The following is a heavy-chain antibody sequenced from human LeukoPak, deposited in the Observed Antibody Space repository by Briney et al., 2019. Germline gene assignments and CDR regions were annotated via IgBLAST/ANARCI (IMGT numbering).Heavy chain of an antibody. CDR3: ARDVRISGSSGTFDY. J-gene: IGHJ4*02. D-gene: IGHD3-10*01. V-gene: IGHV3-66*01. CDR2: IYSGGST. Sequence: GGSLRLSCAASGFTFSSYWMSWVRQAPGKGLEWVSVIYSGGSTYYADSVEGRFIISRDNSRNTVFLEMNNLRVEDTAVYYCARDVRISGSSGTFDYWGQ. CDR1: GFTFSSYW.